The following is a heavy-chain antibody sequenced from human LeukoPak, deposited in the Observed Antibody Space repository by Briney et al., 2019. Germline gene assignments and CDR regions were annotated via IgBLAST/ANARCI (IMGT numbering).Heavy chain of an antibody. CDR3: ARAARSTIFGVVTPNFDY. D-gene: IGHD3-3*01. CDR1: GFTFSSYS. V-gene: IGHV3-21*01. Sequence: AGSLRLSCAASGFTFSSYSMNGARQSQGKGLEWVSSISSSSSYISYADSVKGRFTISRDNAKNSLYPQMNSLRAEDTAVYYCARAARSTIFGVVTPNFDYWGQGTLVTVSS. J-gene: IGHJ4*02. CDR2: ISSSSSYI.